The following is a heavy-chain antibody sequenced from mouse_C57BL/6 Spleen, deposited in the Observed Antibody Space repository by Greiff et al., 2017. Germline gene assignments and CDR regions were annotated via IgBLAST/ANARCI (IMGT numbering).Heavy chain of an antibody. V-gene: IGHV14-2*01. D-gene: IGHD2-1*01. CDR2: IDPEDGET. J-gene: IGHJ2*01. CDR3: ARWDGNFDY. CDR1: GFNIKDYY. Sequence: VQLKESGAELVKPGASVKLSCTASGFNIKDYYMHWVKQRTEQGLEWIGRIDPEDGETKYAPKFPGKATITADTSSNTAYLQLSSLTSEDTAVYYCARWDGNFDYWGQGTTLTVSS.